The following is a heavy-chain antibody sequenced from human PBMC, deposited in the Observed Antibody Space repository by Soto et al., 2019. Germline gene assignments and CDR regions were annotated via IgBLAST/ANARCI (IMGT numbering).Heavy chain of an antibody. V-gene: IGHV3-53*04. Sequence: GGSLRLSCAASGFTVSSNYMSWVRQAPGKGLEWVSVIYSGGSTYYADSVKGRFTISRHKSKNTLYLQMNSLRAEDTAVYYCARELVDTAMVTVGGHYYMDVWGKGTTVTVSS. D-gene: IGHD5-18*01. CDR1: GFTVSSNY. CDR2: IYSGGST. J-gene: IGHJ6*03. CDR3: ARELVDTAMVTVGGHYYMDV.